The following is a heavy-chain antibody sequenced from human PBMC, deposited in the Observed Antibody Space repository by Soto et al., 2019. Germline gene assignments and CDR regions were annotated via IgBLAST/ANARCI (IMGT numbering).Heavy chain of an antibody. D-gene: IGHD2-15*01. CDR1: GFTFSSYA. V-gene: IGHV3-23*01. Sequence: GSLRLSCAASGFTFSSYAISWVRQAPGKGLEWFSAISGSGGSTYYADSVKGRFTISRDNSKNTLYLQMNSLRAEDTAVYYCAKIGSAYCSGGSCYPYYGMDVWGQGTTVTVYS. CDR3: AKIGSAYCSGGSCYPYYGMDV. CDR2: ISGSGGST. J-gene: IGHJ6*02.